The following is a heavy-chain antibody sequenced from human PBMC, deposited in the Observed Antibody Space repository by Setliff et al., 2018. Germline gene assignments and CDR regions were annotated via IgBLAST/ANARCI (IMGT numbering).Heavy chain of an antibody. CDR2: IYSGGST. V-gene: IGHV3-66*01. CDR1: GFTVSSNY. J-gene: IGHJ4*02. CDR3: ARDLAD. Sequence: GESLKISCAASGFTVSSNYMSWVRQAPGKGLEWVSVIYSGGSTYYADSVKGRFTISRDNSKNTLYLQMNSLRAEDTAVYYCARDLADWGQGTLVTVSS.